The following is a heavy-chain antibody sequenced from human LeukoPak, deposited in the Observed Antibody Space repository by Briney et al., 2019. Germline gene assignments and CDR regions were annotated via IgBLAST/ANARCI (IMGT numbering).Heavy chain of an antibody. CDR2: ISWNSGSI. CDR1: GFTFDDYA. V-gene: IGHV3-9*01. J-gene: IGHJ4*02. Sequence: PGGSLRLSCAASGFTFDDYAMHWVRQAPGKGLEGVSGISWNSGSIGYADSVKGRFTISRDNAKNSLYLQMNSLRAEDTALYYCAKDIGIAVAGYFDYWGQGTLVTVYS. CDR3: AKDIGIAVAGYFDY. D-gene: IGHD6-19*01.